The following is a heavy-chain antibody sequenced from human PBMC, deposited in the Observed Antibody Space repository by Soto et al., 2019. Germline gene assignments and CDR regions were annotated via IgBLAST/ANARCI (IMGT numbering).Heavy chain of an antibody. Sequence: PGGSLSLSCAASGFTFRSYGRHWVRQAPGKGLEWVAVISVDGSYKYYGDSVKGRFTVSRDNSKNTLYVQVNSLRAEDTAVYYCVKSKDMGAGAFKVDYWAQGNLVTISS. CDR1: GFTFRSYG. CDR3: VKSKDMGAGAFKVDY. CDR2: ISVDGSYK. J-gene: IGHJ4*02. V-gene: IGHV3-30*18.